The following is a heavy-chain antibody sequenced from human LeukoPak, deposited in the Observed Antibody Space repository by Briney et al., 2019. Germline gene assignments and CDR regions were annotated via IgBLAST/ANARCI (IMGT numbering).Heavy chain of an antibody. CDR3: ARGREGRLATTPLDY. Sequence: ASVKVSCKASGYTFTGYYMHWVRQAPGQGLEWMGWINPNSGGTNYAQKFQGRVTMTRDTSISTAYMELSRLRSDDTAVYYCARGREGRLATTPLDYWGRGTLVTVSS. V-gene: IGHV1-2*02. CDR1: GYTFTGYY. CDR2: INPNSGGT. D-gene: IGHD2-15*01. J-gene: IGHJ4*02.